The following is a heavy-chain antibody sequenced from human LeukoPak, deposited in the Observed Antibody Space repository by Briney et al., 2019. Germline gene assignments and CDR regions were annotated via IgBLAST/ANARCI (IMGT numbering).Heavy chain of an antibody. J-gene: IGHJ4*02. CDR2: ISGSGGST. V-gene: IGHV3-23*01. Sequence: QPGGSLRLSCAASGFTFSSYWMSWVRQAPGKGLEWVSAISGSGGSTYYADSVKGRFTISRDNSKNTLYLQMNSLRAEDTAVYYCAKGGYAIYAKFDYWGQGTLVTVSS. CDR3: AKGGYAIYAKFDY. D-gene: IGHD5-12*01. CDR1: GFTFSSYW.